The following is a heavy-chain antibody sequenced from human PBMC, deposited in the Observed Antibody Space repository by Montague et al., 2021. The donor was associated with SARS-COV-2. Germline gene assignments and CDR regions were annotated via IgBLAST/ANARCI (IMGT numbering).Heavy chain of an antibody. D-gene: IGHD6-13*01. CDR2: ISSNGYYI. J-gene: IGHJ5*02. Sequence: SLRLSYAASVFTFSSYTMNWVRQAPGKGLEYVSSISSNGYYIYYADSLKGRFTISRDNARNSLSLQMNSLRAEDTAVYYCARENCRIAGCSSTWAWFDPWGQGTLVTVSS. V-gene: IGHV3-21*01. CDR3: ARENCRIAGCSSTWAWFDP. CDR1: VFTFSSYT.